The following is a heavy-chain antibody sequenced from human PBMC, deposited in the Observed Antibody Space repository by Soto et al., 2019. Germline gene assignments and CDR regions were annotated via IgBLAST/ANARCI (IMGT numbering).Heavy chain of an antibody. D-gene: IGHD2-15*01. CDR1: SYSTSTHN. CDR2: IYYSGST. V-gene: IGHV4-31*02. Sequence: PSETLSLTCTVSSYSTSTHNWSWIRQHPGKGLEWIGYIYYSGSTYYNPSLKSRVTISVDTSKNQFSLKLSSVTAADTAVYYCARGGIVVVVAARDAFDIWGQGTMVTVSS. CDR3: ARGGIVVVVAARDAFDI. J-gene: IGHJ3*02.